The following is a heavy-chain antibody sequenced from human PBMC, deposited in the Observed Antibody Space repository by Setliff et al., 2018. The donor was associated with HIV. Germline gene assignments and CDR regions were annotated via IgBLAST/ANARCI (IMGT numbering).Heavy chain of an antibody. Sequence: SETLSLTCAGFGGSFTGYYWSWIRQPPGKGLEWIGEINLSGRTHYNPSLKSRLTISVDTSKNQFSLKLSSVTAADTAVYYCARDYWIPGRWFDPWGQGTLVTVS. V-gene: IGHV4-34*01. CDR2: INLSGRT. CDR1: GGSFTGYY. D-gene: IGHD3-3*01. J-gene: IGHJ5*02. CDR3: ARDYWIPGRWFDP.